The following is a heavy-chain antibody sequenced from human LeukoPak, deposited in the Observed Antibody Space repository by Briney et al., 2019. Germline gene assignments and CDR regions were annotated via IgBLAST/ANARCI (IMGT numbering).Heavy chain of an antibody. CDR1: GFSFSTYY. J-gene: IGHJ4*02. CDR2: ISSSSTYI. CDR3: VRENHGSFDY. V-gene: IGHV3-21*01. Sequence: PGGSLRLSCAASGFSFSTYYVNWVRQAPGKGLEWVSCISSSSTYIYYSDSVRGRFAISRDNAKNSLYLQMNSLRAEDMAVYYCVRENHGSFDYWGQGSLVTVSS. D-gene: IGHD1-14*01.